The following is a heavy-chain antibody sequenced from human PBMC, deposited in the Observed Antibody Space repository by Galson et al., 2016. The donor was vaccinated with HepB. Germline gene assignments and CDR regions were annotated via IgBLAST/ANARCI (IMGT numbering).Heavy chain of an antibody. CDR1: EFTFSSYA. Sequence: SLRLSCAASEFTFSSYAMSWVRQAPGKGLEWVSAISGSGSNTYYADSVKGRFTISRGNSKNTLYLQMNSLRAEDTAVYYCAKMPPLDLGMGDSSGYPHYGMDVWGQGTTVTVSS. CDR3: AKMPPLDLGMGDSSGYPHYGMDV. CDR2: ISGSGSNT. D-gene: IGHD3-22*01. J-gene: IGHJ6*02. V-gene: IGHV3-23*01.